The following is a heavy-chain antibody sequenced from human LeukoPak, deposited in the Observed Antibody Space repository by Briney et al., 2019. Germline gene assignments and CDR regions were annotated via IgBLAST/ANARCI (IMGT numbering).Heavy chain of an antibody. V-gene: IGHV4-61*02. CDR3: ARARVIPASFDD. J-gene: IGHJ4*02. CDR1: GGSITFGSYY. D-gene: IGHD3-16*02. Sequence: SGTLSLTCTVSGGSITFGSYYWTWIRQPAGNGLEWIGRIYTSGRTFYNPSLKSRVTISMDTSMNQFSLRLNSVTAADTAVYYCARARVIPASFDDWGQGTLVTVSS. CDR2: IYTSGRT.